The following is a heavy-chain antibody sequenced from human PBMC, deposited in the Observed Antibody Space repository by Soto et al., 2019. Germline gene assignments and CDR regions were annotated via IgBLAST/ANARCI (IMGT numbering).Heavy chain of an antibody. D-gene: IGHD6-19*01. V-gene: IGHV1-2*02. CDR1: GYTFTGYY. Sequence: QVQLVQSGAEVKKPGASVKVSCKASGYTFTGYYMHWVRQAPGQGLEWMGWINPNSGGTNYAQKFPGRGTMTXXTXIXXAYMELSRLRSDDTAVYYCARDAGGIAVAPRYFDYWGQGTLVTVSS. CDR3: ARDAGGIAVAPRYFDY. J-gene: IGHJ4*02. CDR2: INPNSGGT.